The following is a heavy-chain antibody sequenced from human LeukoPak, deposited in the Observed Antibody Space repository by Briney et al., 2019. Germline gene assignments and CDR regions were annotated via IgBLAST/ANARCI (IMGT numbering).Heavy chain of an antibody. D-gene: IGHD3-9*01. CDR3: ARGSPRRYFDLTRNYYFDY. V-gene: IGHV4-34*01. CDR2: INHSGST. J-gene: IGHJ4*02. CDR1: GGSFSGYY. Sequence: SETLSLTCAVYGGSFSGYYWSWIRQPPGKGLEWIGEINHSGSTNYNPSLKSRVTISVDTSENQFSLKLSSVTAADTAVYYCARGSPRRYFDLTRNYYFDYWGQGTLVTVSS.